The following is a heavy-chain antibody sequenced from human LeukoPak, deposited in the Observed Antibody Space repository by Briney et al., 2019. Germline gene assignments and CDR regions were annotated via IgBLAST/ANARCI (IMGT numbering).Heavy chain of an antibody. D-gene: IGHD5-18*01. J-gene: IGHJ4*02. Sequence: SETLSLTCTVSDYCISSGHYLGWIRQPPGKGLEWIGNIHHAGSSYYNPSLKSRVTISVDTSKNQFSLKLNSVTAADTAVYYCARDIDETAMVFKSFDNWGQETLVTVSS. CDR2: IHHAGSS. CDR3: ARDIDETAMVFKSFDN. V-gene: IGHV4-38-2*02. CDR1: DYCISSGHY.